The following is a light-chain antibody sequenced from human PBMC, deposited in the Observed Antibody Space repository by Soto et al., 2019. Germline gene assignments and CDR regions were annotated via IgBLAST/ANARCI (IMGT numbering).Light chain of an antibody. V-gene: IGKV3-11*01. J-gene: IGKJ2*01. Sequence: EIVLTQSPATLSLSPGERATLSCRASQSVSSYLAWYQQKPGQAPRLLIYDASNRVTGIPARFSGSGSGTDFTLTISSLEPEDFAVYYCLQRSNWQYTFGQGTKVETK. CDR3: LQRSNWQYT. CDR1: QSVSSY. CDR2: DAS.